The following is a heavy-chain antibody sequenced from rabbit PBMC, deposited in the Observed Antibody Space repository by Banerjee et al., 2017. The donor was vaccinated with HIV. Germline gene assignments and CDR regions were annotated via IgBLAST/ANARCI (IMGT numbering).Heavy chain of an antibody. Sequence: QEQLEESGGGLVKPGGTLTLTCKASGIDFSSYGINWVRQAPGEGLEYIGFIDTADSTYYASWVNGRFTISRTTTTVDLKMTSLTAADTATYFCARDLAGAIGWNFNLWGQGTLVTVS. J-gene: IGHJ4*01. CDR1: GIDFSSYG. D-gene: IGHD4-1*01. V-gene: IGHV1S25*01. CDR2: IDTADST. CDR3: ARDLAGAIGWNFNL.